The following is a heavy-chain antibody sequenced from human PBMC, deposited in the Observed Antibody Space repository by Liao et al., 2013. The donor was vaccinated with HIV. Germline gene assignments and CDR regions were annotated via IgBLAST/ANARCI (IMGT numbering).Heavy chain of an antibody. V-gene: IGHV4-39*07. Sequence: QLQLQESGPGLVKPSETLSLTCNVSGGSISGSYYYWGWIRQPPGKGLEWIGSISSSGAAYYNPSPKSRLIVSVDPSKNYFSLNLRSVTAADTAVYYCATAHDSSGFYYYYWGQGSWSPSPQ. CDR3: ATAHDSSGFYYYY. CDR2: ISSSGAA. D-gene: IGHD3-22*01. J-gene: IGHJ4*02. CDR1: GGSISGSYYY.